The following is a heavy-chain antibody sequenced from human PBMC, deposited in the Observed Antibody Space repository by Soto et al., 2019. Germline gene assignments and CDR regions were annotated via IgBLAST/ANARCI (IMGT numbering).Heavy chain of an antibody. CDR1: GGSISSYY. D-gene: IGHD2-15*01. CDR3: ARLGQGYCSGGSCYSPPYYFDY. CDR2: IYYSGST. Sequence: SETLSLTCTVSGGSISSYYWSWIRQPPGKGLEWIGYIYYSGSTNYNPSLKSRVTISVDTSKNQFSLKLSSVTAADTAVYYCARLGQGYCSGGSCYSPPYYFDYWGQGTLVTVSS. V-gene: IGHV4-59*01. J-gene: IGHJ4*02.